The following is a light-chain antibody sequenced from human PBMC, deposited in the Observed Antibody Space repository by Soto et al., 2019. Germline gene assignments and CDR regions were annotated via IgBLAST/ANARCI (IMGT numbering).Light chain of an antibody. CDR1: SSDVGGYNY. Sequence: QSALAQPPSASGSPGQSVTISCTGTSSDVGGYNYVSWYQQHPGKAPKLMIYDVSKRPSGVPDRFSGSKSGNTASLTVSGXXXXDEADYYCSSYAGTHVVFGTGTKLTVL. J-gene: IGLJ1*01. CDR2: DVS. V-gene: IGLV2-8*01. CDR3: SSYAGTHVV.